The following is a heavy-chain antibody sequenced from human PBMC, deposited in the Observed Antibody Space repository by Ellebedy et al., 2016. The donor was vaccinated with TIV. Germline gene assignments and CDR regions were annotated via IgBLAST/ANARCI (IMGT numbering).Heavy chain of an antibody. CDR3: ARVYDSIDY. CDR1: GFTFSRYL. D-gene: IGHD3-22*01. CDR2: IKQDGSEK. Sequence: GESMKISCAASGFTFSRYLMSWVHPAPGKALEWVANIKQDGSEKYYVDSVKGRFTISRDNAKNSLDLQMNSLRAEDTAVYYCARVYDSIDYWGQGTLVTVSS. V-gene: IGHV3-7*01. J-gene: IGHJ4*02.